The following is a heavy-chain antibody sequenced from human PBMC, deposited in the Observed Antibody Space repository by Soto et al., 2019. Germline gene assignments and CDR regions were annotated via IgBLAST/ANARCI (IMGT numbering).Heavy chain of an antibody. Sequence: EVQLVESGGGLVQPGGSLRLSCAASGFTVSSNYMSWVRQAPGKGLEWVSVIYSGGSTYYAHSVKGRFTISRDNSKNTLYLKMNRLSAEDTAVYYCARGGSYGGNSGGEIDYWGQGTLVTVSS. D-gene: IGHD4-17*01. CDR3: ARGGSYGGNSGGEIDY. CDR1: GFTVSSNY. J-gene: IGHJ4*02. V-gene: IGHV3-66*01. CDR2: IYSGGST.